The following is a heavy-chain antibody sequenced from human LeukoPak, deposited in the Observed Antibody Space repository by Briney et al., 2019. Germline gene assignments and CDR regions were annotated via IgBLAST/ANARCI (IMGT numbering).Heavy chain of an antibody. J-gene: IGHJ4*02. Sequence: GGSLRLSCAASGFTFDDYAMHWVRQAPGKGLEWVSGITWNSGGIAYADSVKGRFTISRDNSKNTLYLQMNSLRAEDTAVYYCAKDWSYYYDYFDYWGQGTLVTVSS. CDR3: AKDWSYYYDYFDY. CDR1: GFTFDDYA. V-gene: IGHV3-9*01. CDR2: ITWNSGGI. D-gene: IGHD3-22*01.